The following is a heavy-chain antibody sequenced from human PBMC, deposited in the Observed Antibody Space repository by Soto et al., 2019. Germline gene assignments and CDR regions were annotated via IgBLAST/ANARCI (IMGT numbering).Heavy chain of an antibody. Sequence: GGSLRLSCAASGFTFSSYDMHWVRQATGKGLEWVSAIGTAGDPYYPGSVKGRFTISRENAKNSLYLQMNSLRAGDTAVYYCARAAQRLGIGDSSWYFDLWGRGTLVTVSS. V-gene: IGHV3-13*05. CDR1: GFTFSSYD. D-gene: IGHD7-27*01. CDR2: IGTAGDP. CDR3: ARAAQRLGIGDSSWYFDL. J-gene: IGHJ2*01.